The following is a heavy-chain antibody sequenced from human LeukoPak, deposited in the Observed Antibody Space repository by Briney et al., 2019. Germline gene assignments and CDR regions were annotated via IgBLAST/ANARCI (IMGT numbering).Heavy chain of an antibody. CDR1: GSTVSSNY. J-gene: IGHJ4*02. V-gene: IGHV3-66*01. Sequence: GGSLRLSCAASGSTVSSNYMSWVRQAPGKGLEWVSVIYSGGSTYYADSVKGRFTISRDNSKNTLYLQMNSLRAEDTAVYYCALNLGKIAVAEDWGQGTLVTVSS. D-gene: IGHD6-19*01. CDR2: IYSGGST. CDR3: ALNLGKIAVAED.